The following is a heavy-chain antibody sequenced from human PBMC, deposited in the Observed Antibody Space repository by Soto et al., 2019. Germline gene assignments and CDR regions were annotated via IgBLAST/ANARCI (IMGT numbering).Heavy chain of an antibody. CDR1: GGSISSYY. J-gene: IGHJ3*02. CDR3: ARESRYFDWLDAFDI. V-gene: IGHV4-59*01. D-gene: IGHD3-9*01. Sequence: SETLSLTCTVSGGSISSYYWSWIRQPPGKGLEWIGYIYYSGSTNYNPSLKSRVTISVDTSKNQFSLRLSSVTAADTAVYYCARESRYFDWLDAFDIWGQGTMVTVSS. CDR2: IYYSGST.